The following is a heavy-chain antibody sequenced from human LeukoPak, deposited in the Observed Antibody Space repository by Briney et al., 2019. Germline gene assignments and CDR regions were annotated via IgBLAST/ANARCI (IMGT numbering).Heavy chain of an antibody. CDR2: INHSGST. D-gene: IGHD6-13*01. V-gene: IGHV4-34*01. CDR3: ARGHFGYSSSWYYSGFDY. J-gene: IGHJ4*02. Sequence: PSETLSLTCAVYGGSFSGYYWSWIRQPPGKGLEWIGEINHSGSTNYNPSLKSRVTISVDTSKNQFSLKLSSVTAADTAVYYCARGHFGYSSSWYYSGFDYWGQGTLVTVSS. CDR1: GGSFSGYY.